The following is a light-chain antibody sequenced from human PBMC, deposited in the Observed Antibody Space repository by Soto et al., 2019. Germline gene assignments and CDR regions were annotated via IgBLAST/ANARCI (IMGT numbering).Light chain of an antibody. CDR3: QTWGAGIRV. CDR2: LNNDGSH. V-gene: IGLV4-69*01. J-gene: IGLJ2*01. CDR1: SGHSNYA. Sequence: QSVLTQSPSASASLGASVKLTCTLSSGHSNYAIAWHQQQPEKGPRYLMKLNNDGSHIKGDGFPDRFSGSSSGAERYLTISSLQSEDEADYYCQTWGAGIRVFGGGTKLTVL.